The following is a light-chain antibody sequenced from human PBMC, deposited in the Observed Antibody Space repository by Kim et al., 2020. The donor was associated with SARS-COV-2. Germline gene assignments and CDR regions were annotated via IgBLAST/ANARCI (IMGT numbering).Light chain of an antibody. J-gene: IGLJ2*01. CDR3: QVWDSSSDHPRVV. CDR2: YDS. CDR1: NIGSKS. Sequence: GKTARITCGGNNIGSKSGHWYQKKPGQAPVLVIYYDSDRPSGIPERFSGSNSGNTATLTISRVEAGDEADYYCQVWDSSSDHPRVVFGGGTQLTVL. V-gene: IGLV3-21*04.